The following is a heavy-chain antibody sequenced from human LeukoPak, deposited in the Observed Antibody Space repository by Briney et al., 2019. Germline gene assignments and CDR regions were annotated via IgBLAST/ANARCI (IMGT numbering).Heavy chain of an antibody. V-gene: IGHV3-48*03. Sequence: GGTLRHSSAAPGLTFSKYEMTWIRRGPGKGLDRVSYISSSGSTIYYADSVKGRFTISRDNAKTSLYLQMNSLRAEDTAVYYCARGRISAEIAYYYGMDVWGKGTTVTVSS. J-gene: IGHJ6*04. CDR1: GLTFSKYE. CDR2: ISSSGSTI. CDR3: ARGRISAEIAYYYGMDV. D-gene: IGHD6-6*01.